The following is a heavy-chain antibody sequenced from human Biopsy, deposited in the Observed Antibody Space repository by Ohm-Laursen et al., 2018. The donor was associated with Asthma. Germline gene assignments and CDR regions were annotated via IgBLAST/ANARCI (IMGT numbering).Heavy chain of an antibody. Sequence: ASVKVSCKTSGYTFNSAGITWVRQAPGRGLEWMGWISVYNGNTKVAQKLQDRVTMIADTSTSTAYMELRSLRSDDTAVYFCARAVDYSHYYGIDVWGQGTTVTVS. J-gene: IGHJ6*02. D-gene: IGHD3-10*01. CDR1: GYTFNSAG. CDR2: ISVYNGNT. V-gene: IGHV1-18*01. CDR3: ARAVDYSHYYGIDV.